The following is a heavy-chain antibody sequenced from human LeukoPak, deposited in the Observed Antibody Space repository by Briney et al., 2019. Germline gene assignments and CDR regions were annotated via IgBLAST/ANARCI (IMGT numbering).Heavy chain of an antibody. CDR1: GYSFTSYW. Sequence: GASLKISCKGSGYSFTSYWIGWVRQMPGKGLEWMGIIYPGDSDTRYSPSFQGQVTISADKSISPAYLQWSSLKAADTAMYYCARRGAGAENWFDPWGQGTLVTVSS. V-gene: IGHV5-51*01. CDR3: ARRGAGAENWFDP. D-gene: IGHD1-14*01. J-gene: IGHJ5*02. CDR2: IYPGDSDT.